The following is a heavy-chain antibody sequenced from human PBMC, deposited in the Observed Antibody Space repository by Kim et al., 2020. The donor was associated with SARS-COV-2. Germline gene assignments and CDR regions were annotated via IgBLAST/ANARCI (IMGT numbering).Heavy chain of an antibody. V-gene: IGHV3-23*01. CDR2: ISGSGGST. D-gene: IGHD6-13*01. J-gene: IGHJ4*02. CDR3: AKVFVVGAAARKYNFDY. Sequence: GGSLRLSCAASGFTFSSYAMSWVRQAPGKGLEWVSAISGSGGSTYYADSVKGRFTISRDNSKNTLYLQMNSLRAEDTAVYYCAKVFVVGAAARKYNFDYWGQGTLVTVSS. CDR1: GFTFSSYA.